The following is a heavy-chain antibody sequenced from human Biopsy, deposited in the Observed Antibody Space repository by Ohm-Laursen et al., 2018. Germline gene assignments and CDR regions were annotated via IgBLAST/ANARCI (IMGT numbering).Heavy chain of an antibody. CDR1: GFSFSDNY. V-gene: IGHV3-72*01. CDR3: ARAGRYCSGGGCYSWFDS. J-gene: IGHJ5*01. D-gene: IGHD2-15*01. CDR2: IRDKANSYTT. Sequence: GSLRLSCAASGFSFSDNYMDWVRQAPGKGLEWVGRIRDKANSYTTDYAASVKGRFTSSSDDSKNSLYLQMNSLKTEDTALYYCARAGRYCSGGGCYSWFDSWGQGTLVTVSS.